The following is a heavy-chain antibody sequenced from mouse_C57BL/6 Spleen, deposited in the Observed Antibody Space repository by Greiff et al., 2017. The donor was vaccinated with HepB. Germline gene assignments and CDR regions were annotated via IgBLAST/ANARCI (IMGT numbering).Heavy chain of an antibody. D-gene: IGHD1-1*01. J-gene: IGHJ4*01. CDR2: IYPGSGNT. CDR3: AGYGSPSMDY. CDR1: GYSFTSYY. V-gene: IGHV1-66*01. Sequence: LQESGPELVKPGASVKISCKASGYSFTSYYIHWVKQRPGQGLEWIGWIYPGSGNTKYNEKFKGKATLTADTSSSTAYMQLSSLTSEDSAVYYCAGYGSPSMDYWGQGTSVTVSS.